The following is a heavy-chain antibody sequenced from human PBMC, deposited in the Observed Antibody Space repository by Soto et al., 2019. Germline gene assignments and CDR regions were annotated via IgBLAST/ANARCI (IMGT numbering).Heavy chain of an antibody. D-gene: IGHD1-1*01. CDR3: AKGRGNWRTGYYYYGMDV. Sequence: GGSLRLSCASSGFTFRSYGMHLVRQAPGKGLEWVAVISYDGSNKYYADSVKGRFTISRDNSKNTLYLQMNTPRPDDTAVYYCAKGRGNWRTGYYYYGMDVWGQGTTVTVSS. J-gene: IGHJ6*02. CDR1: GFTFRSYG. CDR2: ISYDGSNK. V-gene: IGHV3-30*18.